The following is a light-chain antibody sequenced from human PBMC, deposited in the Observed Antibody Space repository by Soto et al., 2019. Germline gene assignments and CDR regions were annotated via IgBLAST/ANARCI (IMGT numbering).Light chain of an antibody. V-gene: IGKV3-20*01. Sequence: EIVLTQSPGTLSLSPGERATVSCRASQSASSSYLAWYQQKTGQAPSPLISRASNRATGIPDRFSGSGSVSDFTLTISSLEPEDFAVYYCQHYARSVGTFGQGTRVEIK. CDR2: RAS. CDR1: QSASSSY. CDR3: QHYARSVGT. J-gene: IGKJ1*01.